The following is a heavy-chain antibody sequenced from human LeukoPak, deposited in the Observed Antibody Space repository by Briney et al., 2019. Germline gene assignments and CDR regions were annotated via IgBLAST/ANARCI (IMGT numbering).Heavy chain of an antibody. CDR3: ARDRRGTSYFDY. V-gene: IGHV4-59*01. D-gene: IGHD1-1*01. J-gene: IGHJ4*02. CDR2: IYYSGST. CDR1: GGSLSSYY. Sequence: SETLSLTCTVSGGSLSSYYWSWIRQPPGKGLEWIGYIYYSGSTNYNPSLKSRVTISVDTSKNQFSLKLSSVTAADTAVYYCARDRRGTSYFDYWGQGTLVTVSS.